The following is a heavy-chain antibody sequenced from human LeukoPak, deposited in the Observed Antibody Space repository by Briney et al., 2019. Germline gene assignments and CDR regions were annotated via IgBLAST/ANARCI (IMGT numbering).Heavy chain of an antibody. Sequence: ASVKVSCKASGYTFTGYYMHWVRQAPGQGLEWMGWINPNSGGTNYAQRFQGRVTMTRDTSISTAYMELSRLRSDDTAVYYCAKDIGGGGGSSNYYYYYYMDVWGKGTTVTVSS. D-gene: IGHD1-26*01. CDR1: GYTFTGYY. CDR3: AKDIGGGGGSSNYYYYYYMDV. CDR2: INPNSGGT. J-gene: IGHJ6*03. V-gene: IGHV1-2*02.